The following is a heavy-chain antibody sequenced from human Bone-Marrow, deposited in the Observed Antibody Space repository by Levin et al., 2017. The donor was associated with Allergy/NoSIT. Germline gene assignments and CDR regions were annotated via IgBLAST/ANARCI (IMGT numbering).Heavy chain of an antibody. Sequence: GGSLRLSCAASGFTFSSYGMHWVRQAPGKGLEWVAVIWYDGSNKYYADSVKGRFTISRDNSKNTLYLQMNSLRAEDTAVYYCARDRGVTTSRGWWFDPWGQGTLVTVSS. V-gene: IGHV3-33*01. J-gene: IGHJ5*02. D-gene: IGHD4-17*01. CDR2: IWYDGSNK. CDR1: GFTFSSYG. CDR3: ARDRGVTTSRGWWFDP.